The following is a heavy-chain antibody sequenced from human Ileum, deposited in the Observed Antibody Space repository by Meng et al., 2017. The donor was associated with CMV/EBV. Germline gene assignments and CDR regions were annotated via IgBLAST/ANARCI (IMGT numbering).Heavy chain of an antibody. D-gene: IGHD3-16*02. CDR2: INHSGST. V-gene: IGHV4-34*01. CDR1: GGSFSGYY. J-gene: IGHJ4*02. CDR3: ARDAYSSSYRYTPRDY. Sequence: GSLRLSCAVYGGSFSGYYWSWIRQPPGKGLEWIGEINHSGSTNYNPSLKSRVTISVDTSKNQFSLKLSSVTAADTAVYYCARDAYSSSYRYTPRDYWGQGTRVTGAS.